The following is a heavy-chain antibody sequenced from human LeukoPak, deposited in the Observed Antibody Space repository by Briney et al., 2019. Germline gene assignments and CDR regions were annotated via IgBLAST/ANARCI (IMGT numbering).Heavy chain of an antibody. D-gene: IGHD3-10*01. J-gene: IGHJ4*02. CDR1: GGSISSSSYY. V-gene: IGHV4-39*07. CDR3: ARDFGPGSVNFDY. CDR2: IYYSGST. Sequence: SETLSLTCTVSGGSISSSSYYWGWIRQPPGKGLEWIGSIYYSGSTYYNPSLKSRVTISVDTSKNKFSLKLSSVTAADTAVYYCARDFGPGSVNFDYWGQGTLVTVSS.